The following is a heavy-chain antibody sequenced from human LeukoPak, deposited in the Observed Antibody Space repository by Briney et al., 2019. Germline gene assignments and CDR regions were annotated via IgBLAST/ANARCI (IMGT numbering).Heavy chain of an antibody. CDR1: GFIFSDYS. J-gene: IGHJ3*02. CDR2: ISSSSYT. D-gene: IGHD3-10*01. V-gene: IGHV3-21*01. Sequence: NPGGSLRLSCAASGFIFSDYSLNWVRQAPGKGLEWVSSISSSSYTKSADSVKGRFTISRDNAKNSLYLQMNSLRDEDTAVYYCASFGSGSNLDAFDIWGQGTMVTVS. CDR3: ASFGSGSNLDAFDI.